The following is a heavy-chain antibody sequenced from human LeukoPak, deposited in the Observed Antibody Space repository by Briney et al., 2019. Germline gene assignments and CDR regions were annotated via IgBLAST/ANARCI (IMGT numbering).Heavy chain of an antibody. CDR2: IIPIFGTA. D-gene: IGHD2-15*01. V-gene: IGHV1-69*13. CDR1: GYTFTGYY. Sequence: ASVKVSCKASGYTFTGYYMHWVRQAPGQGLEWMGGIIPIFGTANYAQKFQGRVTITADESTSTAYMELSSLRSEDTAVYYCARGCSGGSCYSDTLLGYYYYMDVWGKGTTVTVSS. CDR3: ARGCSGGSCYSDTLLGYYYYMDV. J-gene: IGHJ6*03.